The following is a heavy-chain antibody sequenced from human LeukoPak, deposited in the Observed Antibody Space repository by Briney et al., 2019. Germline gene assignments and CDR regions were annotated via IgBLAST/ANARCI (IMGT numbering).Heavy chain of an antibody. J-gene: IGHJ4*02. CDR3: SRLIAARTPYYFDY. CDR1: GFTFSGNA. CDR2: INYSGGST. Sequence: GGSLRLSCAASGFTFSGNAMSWVRHAPGKGLELVSGINYSGGSTYYADSVKGRFTISRDNSKNTLYLQMNNLRAEDTAVYYCSRLIAARTPYYFDYWGQGTLVTVSS. V-gene: IGHV3-23*01. D-gene: IGHD6-6*01.